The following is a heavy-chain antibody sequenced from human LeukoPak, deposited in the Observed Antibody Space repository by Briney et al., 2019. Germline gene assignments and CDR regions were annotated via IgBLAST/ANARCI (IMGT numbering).Heavy chain of an antibody. V-gene: IGHV3-13*01. CDR2: IGTAGDT. CDR3: ARRAGYCSGGSCLPDWYFDL. CDR1: GFTFSSYD. Sequence: PGGSLRLSCAASGFTFSSYDMHWVRRATGKGLEWVSAIGTAGDTYYPGSVKGRFTISRENAKNSLYLQMNSQRAGDTAVYYCARRAGYCSGGSCLPDWYFDLWGRGTMVTVSS. D-gene: IGHD2-15*01. J-gene: IGHJ2*01.